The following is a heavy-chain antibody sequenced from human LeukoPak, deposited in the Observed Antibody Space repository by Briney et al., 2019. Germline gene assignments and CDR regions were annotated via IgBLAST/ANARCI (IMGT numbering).Heavy chain of an antibody. D-gene: IGHD2-15*01. CDR1: GYTFTGYY. CDR2: IIPIFGTA. Sequence: SVKVSCKASGYTFTGYYMHWVRQAPGQGLEWMGRIIPIFGTANYAQKFQGRVTITTDESTSTAYMELSSLRSEDTAVYYCARATLSGPFDYWGQGTLVTVSS. J-gene: IGHJ4*02. V-gene: IGHV1-69*05. CDR3: ARATLSGPFDY.